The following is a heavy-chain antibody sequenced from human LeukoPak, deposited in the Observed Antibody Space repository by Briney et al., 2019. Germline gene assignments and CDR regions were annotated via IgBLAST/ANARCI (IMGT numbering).Heavy chain of an antibody. CDR2: IIPIFGTA. CDR3: ARGAIAAVDVQH. J-gene: IGHJ1*01. V-gene: IGHV1-69*13. CDR1: GGTFSNNA. D-gene: IGHD6-13*01. Sequence: SVKVSCKASGGTFSNNAINWVRQAPGQGLEWMGGIIPIFGTADYAQKFQDRVTITADDSTSTAYMELSSLTSEDTAVYYCARGAIAAVDVQHWGQGTLVTVSS.